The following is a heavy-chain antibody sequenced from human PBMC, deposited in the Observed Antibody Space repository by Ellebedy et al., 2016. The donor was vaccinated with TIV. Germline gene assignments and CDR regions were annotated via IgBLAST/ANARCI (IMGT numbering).Heavy chain of an antibody. V-gene: IGHV4-4*02. CDR2: THPTKSS. D-gene: IGHD1-1*01. Sequence: MPSETLSLTCAVSGASISSDKWWTCVRQHPGKGLEWIGETHPTKSSNYNPSLKRRVTMSVDKSKYQFSLNLNSVTAADTAVYYCARGGNWQFDYWGQGTLVTVSS. CDR3: ARGGNWQFDY. CDR1: GASISSDKW. J-gene: IGHJ4*02.